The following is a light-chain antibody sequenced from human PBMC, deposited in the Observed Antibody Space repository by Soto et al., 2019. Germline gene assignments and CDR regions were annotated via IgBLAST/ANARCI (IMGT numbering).Light chain of an antibody. V-gene: IGKV1-5*03. Sequence: DIQMTQSPCTLFASVGDRVIITCRASESISNWLAWYQQKPGKAPNLLIYKASSLKSGVPLRFSGSGSGTALTLTINSLQPDDFATYYCQQYDTYWTFGQGTKVDIK. J-gene: IGKJ1*01. CDR1: ESISNW. CDR2: KAS. CDR3: QQYDTYWT.